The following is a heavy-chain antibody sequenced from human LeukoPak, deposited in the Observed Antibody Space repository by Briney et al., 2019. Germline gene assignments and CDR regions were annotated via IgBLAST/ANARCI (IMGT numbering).Heavy chain of an antibody. Sequence: PGESLKISCKGSGYSFTSYWIGWVRQMPGKGLEWMGIIYPDDSDIRYRSSFRGQVTISADKSIRTAYLQWSSLRASDTAMYYCARHRRSRHIAARNGFDIWGQGTMVTVSS. D-gene: IGHD6-6*01. J-gene: IGHJ3*02. CDR1: GYSFTSYW. CDR3: ARHRRSRHIAARNGFDI. V-gene: IGHV5-51*01. CDR2: IYPDDSDI.